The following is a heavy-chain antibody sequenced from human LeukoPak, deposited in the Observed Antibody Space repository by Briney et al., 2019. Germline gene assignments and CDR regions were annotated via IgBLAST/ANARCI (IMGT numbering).Heavy chain of an antibody. CDR1: GFTFSSYA. J-gene: IGHJ4*02. V-gene: IGHV3-23*01. CDR3: AKAAGGGWAPFEY. D-gene: IGHD6-19*01. Sequence: GGSLRLSCAASGFTFSSYAMGWVRQAPGEGLEWVSAISGSGGRTYYADSVKGRFTISRDNSKNTLYLQMNSLRAEDTAVYYCAKAAGGGWAPFEYWGQGTLVTVSS. CDR2: ISGSGGRT.